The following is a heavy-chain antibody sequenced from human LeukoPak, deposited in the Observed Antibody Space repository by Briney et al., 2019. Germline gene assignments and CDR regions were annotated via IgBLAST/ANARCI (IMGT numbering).Heavy chain of an antibody. V-gene: IGHV1-69*05. D-gene: IGHD6-19*01. J-gene: IGHJ4*02. CDR1: GGTFSSYA. CDR2: IIPIFGTA. Sequence: GSSVKVSCKASGGTFSSYAISWVRQAPGQGLEWMGGIIPIFGTANYAQKFQGRVTITTDESTSPAYMELSSLRSEDTAVYYCARGPLIAVAGSWVDYWGQGTLVTVSS. CDR3: ARGPLIAVAGSWVDY.